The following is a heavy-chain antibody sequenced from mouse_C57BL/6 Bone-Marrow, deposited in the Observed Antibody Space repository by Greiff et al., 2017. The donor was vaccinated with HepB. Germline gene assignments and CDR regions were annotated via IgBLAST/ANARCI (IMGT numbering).Heavy chain of an antibody. CDR2: IDPENGDT. V-gene: IGHV14-4*01. CDR1: GFNIKDDY. J-gene: IGHJ3*01. D-gene: IGHD1-1*01. Sequence: VQLQQSGAELVRPGASVKLSCTASGFNIKDDYMHWVKQRPEQGLEWIGWIDPENGDTEYASKFQGKATITADTSSNTAYLQLSSLTSADTAVYYCTTITTVPFAYWGQGTLVTVSA. CDR3: TTITTVPFAY.